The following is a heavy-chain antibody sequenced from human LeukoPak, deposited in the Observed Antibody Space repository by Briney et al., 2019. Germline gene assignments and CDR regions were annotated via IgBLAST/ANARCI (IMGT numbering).Heavy chain of an antibody. CDR2: FDPEDGET. D-gene: IGHD1-1*01. CDR1: GYTLTELS. CDR3: ARYPRLRTFLDY. Sequence: ASVKVSCKVSGYTLTELSMHWVRQAPGKGLEWMGGFDPEDGETIYAQKFQGRVTMTTDTSTSTAYMELRSLRSDDTAVYYCARYPRLRTFLDYWGQGTLVTVSS. V-gene: IGHV1-24*01. J-gene: IGHJ4*02.